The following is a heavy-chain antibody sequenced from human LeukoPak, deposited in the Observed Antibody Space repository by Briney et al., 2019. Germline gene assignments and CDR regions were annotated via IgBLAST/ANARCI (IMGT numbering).Heavy chain of an antibody. Sequence: ASVKVSCTASGGTFSSYAISWVRQAPGQGLEWMGGIIPIFGTANYAQKFQGRVTITADESTSTAYMELSSLRSEDTAVYYCARLSDFLTAYPIDYWGQGTLVTVSS. D-gene: IGHD3-9*01. CDR2: IIPIFGTA. V-gene: IGHV1-69*13. J-gene: IGHJ4*02. CDR3: ARLSDFLTAYPIDY. CDR1: GGTFSSYA.